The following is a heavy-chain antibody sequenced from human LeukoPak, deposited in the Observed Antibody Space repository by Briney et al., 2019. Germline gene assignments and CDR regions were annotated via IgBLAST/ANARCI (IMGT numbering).Heavy chain of an antibody. CDR1: GFTFSSYS. Sequence: GGSLRLSCAASGFTFSSYSTNWVRQAPGKGLEWVSYISSSSSTIYYADSVKGRFTISRDNAKNSLYLQMNSLRAEDTAVYYCARAPGTFWSGYYHFDYWGQGTLVTVSS. CDR2: ISSSSSTI. V-gene: IGHV3-48*04. CDR3: ARAPGTFWSGYYHFDY. D-gene: IGHD3-3*01. J-gene: IGHJ4*02.